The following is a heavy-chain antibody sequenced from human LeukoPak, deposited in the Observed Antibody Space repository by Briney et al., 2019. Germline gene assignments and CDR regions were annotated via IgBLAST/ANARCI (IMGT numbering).Heavy chain of an antibody. J-gene: IGHJ4*02. Sequence: SETLFLTCNVSSDPFSGYYWSWIRQPAGKGLEWIGRIYTSGSSNYNPSLKSRITMSVDTSKNQFSLQLTSVTAADTAVYYCARERGNYSPFFDYWGQGALVTVSS. CDR3: ARERGNYSPFFDY. CDR2: IYTSGSS. D-gene: IGHD1-26*01. V-gene: IGHV4-4*07. CDR1: SDPFSGYY.